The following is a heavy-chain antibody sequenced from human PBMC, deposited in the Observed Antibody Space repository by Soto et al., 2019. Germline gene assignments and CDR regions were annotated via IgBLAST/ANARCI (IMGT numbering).Heavy chain of an antibody. CDR2: ISADGRET. V-gene: IGHV3-7*01. Sequence: GGSLRLSCAASGFTFSDSWMNWVRQAPGKGLEWVAYISADGRETNHVDSVKGRFTISRDNAKNSLYLEMNSLRAEDTAVYYCARESEDLTSNFDYWGQGTLVTVSS. CDR1: GFTFSDSW. J-gene: IGHJ4*02. CDR3: ARESEDLTSNFDY.